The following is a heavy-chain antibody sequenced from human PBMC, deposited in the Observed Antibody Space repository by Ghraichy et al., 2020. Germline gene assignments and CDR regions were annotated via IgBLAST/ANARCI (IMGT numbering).Heavy chain of an antibody. CDR3: AKDRSIGVTASDIDNYFEF. D-gene: IGHD6-19*01. V-gene: IGHV3-9*01. CDR2: IGWDSTTV. CDR1: GFTFDDHA. Sequence: GGSLRLSCAASGFTFDDHAMHWVRQSPEKGLEWVAGIGWDSTTVDYADSVKGRFTISRDNAKNSLYLQMKSLRPEDTAVYYCAKDRSIGVTASDIDNYFEFWGQGTLVTVRS. J-gene: IGHJ4*02.